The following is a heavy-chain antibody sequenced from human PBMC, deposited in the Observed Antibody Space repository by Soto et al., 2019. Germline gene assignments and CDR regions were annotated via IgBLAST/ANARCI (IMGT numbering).Heavy chain of an antibody. CDR3: ARDSRQQLIDY. V-gene: IGHV3-30-3*01. J-gene: IGHJ4*02. D-gene: IGHD6-13*01. Sequence: QVQLVESGGGVVQPGRSLRLSCAASGFTFSSYAMHWVRQAPGKGLEWVAVISYDGSNKYYADSVKGRFPISRDNSKTTLDRQMNSLRAEDTAVYYCARDSRQQLIDYWGQGTLVTVSS. CDR2: ISYDGSNK. CDR1: GFTFSSYA.